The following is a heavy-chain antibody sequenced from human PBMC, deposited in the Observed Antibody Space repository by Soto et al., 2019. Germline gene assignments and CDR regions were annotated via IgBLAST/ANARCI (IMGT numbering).Heavy chain of an antibody. Sequence: ASVKVSCKASGYIFTNYYIHWVRQAPGQGLEWMAIINPLPTGGSTNYAQEFQGRVTVTRDTSTSTVYMELNSLRSDDTAIYYCARDLAAAAYWGQGTLVTVSS. J-gene: IGHJ4*02. CDR2: INPLPTGGST. CDR3: ARDLAAAAY. CDR1: GYIFTNYY. D-gene: IGHD6-13*01. V-gene: IGHV1-46*01.